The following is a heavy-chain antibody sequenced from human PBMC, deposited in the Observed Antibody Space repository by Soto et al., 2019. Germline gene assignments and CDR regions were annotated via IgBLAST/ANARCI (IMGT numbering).Heavy chain of an antibody. CDR3: ARGIVVVVAARWYYGMDV. J-gene: IGHJ6*02. Sequence: SETLSLTCAVYGGSFSGYYWSWIRQPPGKGLEWIGEINHSVSTNYNPSLKSRVTISVDTSKNQFSLKLSSVTAADTAVYYCARGIVVVVAARWYYGMDVWGQGTTVTVSS. CDR2: INHSVST. D-gene: IGHD2-15*01. V-gene: IGHV4-34*01. CDR1: GGSFSGYY.